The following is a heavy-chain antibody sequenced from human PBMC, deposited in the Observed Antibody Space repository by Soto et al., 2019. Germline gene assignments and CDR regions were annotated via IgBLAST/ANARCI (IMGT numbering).Heavy chain of an antibody. J-gene: IGHJ4*02. CDR1: GYTFPSYD. V-gene: IGHV1-8*01. CDR3: ARDPSFVTGAEY. Sequence: SVKVSCKPSGYTFPSYDINWVREATGQGLEWMGWMTPNSGNTGYAQKFQGRVTMTRNTSISTAYMELSSLRSEDTAVYYCARDPSFVTGAEYWGQGTLVTVS. CDR2: MTPNSGNT. D-gene: IGHD1-20*01.